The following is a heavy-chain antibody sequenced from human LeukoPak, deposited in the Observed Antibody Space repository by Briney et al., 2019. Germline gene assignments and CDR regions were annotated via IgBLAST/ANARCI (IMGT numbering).Heavy chain of an antibody. CDR2: ISYDGSNK. Sequence: GGSLRLSCAASGFTFSSYGMHWVRQAPGKGLEWVAVISYDGSNKYYADSVKGRFTISRDNSKNTLYLQMNSLRAEDTAVNYCARSSGYDYYYYYGMDVWGQGTTVTVSS. CDR1: GFTFSSYG. V-gene: IGHV3-30*03. CDR3: ARSSGYDYYYYYGMDV. D-gene: IGHD3-22*01. J-gene: IGHJ6*02.